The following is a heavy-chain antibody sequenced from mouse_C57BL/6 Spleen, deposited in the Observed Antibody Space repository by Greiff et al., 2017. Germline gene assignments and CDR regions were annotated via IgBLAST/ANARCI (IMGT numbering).Heavy chain of an antibody. D-gene: IGHD1-1*01. CDR2: IDPENGDT. CDR1: GFNIKDDY. Sequence: EVQLQQSGAELVRPGASVKLSCTASGFNIKDDYMHWVKQRPEQGLEWIGWIDPENGDTEYASKFQGKATITADTSSNTAYLQLSSLTSEDTAVYYCTPNLYYGSSLFDYWGQGTTLTVSS. V-gene: IGHV14-4*01. CDR3: TPNLYYGSSLFDY. J-gene: IGHJ2*01.